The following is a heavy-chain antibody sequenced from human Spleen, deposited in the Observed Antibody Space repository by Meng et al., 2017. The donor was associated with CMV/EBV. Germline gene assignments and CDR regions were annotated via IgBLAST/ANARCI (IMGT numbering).Heavy chain of an antibody. Sequence: GESLKISCAASGFTFSSYSMNWVRQAPGKGLEWVSYISSSSSTIYYADSVKGRFTISRDNAKNPLYLQMNSLRAEDTAVYYCAKDRGFCSTTNCFFDYWGQGTLVTVSS. CDR2: ISSSSSTI. CDR1: GFTFSSYS. V-gene: IGHV3-48*04. CDR3: AKDRGFCSTTNCFFDY. J-gene: IGHJ4*02. D-gene: IGHD2-2*01.